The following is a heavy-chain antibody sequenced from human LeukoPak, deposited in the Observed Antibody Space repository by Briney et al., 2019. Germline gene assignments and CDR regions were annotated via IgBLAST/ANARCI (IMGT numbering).Heavy chain of an antibody. D-gene: IGHD5-18*01. CDR2: INQNESSQ. Sequence: GGSLRLSCAASGFSFTTYWMGWVRQAPGKGLEWVANINQNESSQYYVDAVRGRFTISRDNAKNSLYLQMNSLRAEDTAVYYCARDLSRIHLWSNPYFDYWGQGTLVTVSS. CDR1: GFSFTTYW. CDR3: ARDLSRIHLWSNPYFDY. V-gene: IGHV3-7*01. J-gene: IGHJ4*02.